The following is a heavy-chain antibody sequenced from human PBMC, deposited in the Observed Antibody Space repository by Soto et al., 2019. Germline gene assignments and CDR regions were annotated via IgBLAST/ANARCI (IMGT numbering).Heavy chain of an antibody. CDR1: GGSISGYY. Sequence: PSETLSLTCTVSGGSISGYYWSWIRQPPGKGLEWIGYIYYSGSTNYNPSLKSRVTISVDTSKNQFSLKLSSVTAADTAVYYCARAMGITIFGVVTMDGFDSWGQGTLVTVSS. D-gene: IGHD3-3*01. V-gene: IGHV4-59*01. CDR3: ARAMGITIFGVVTMDGFDS. J-gene: IGHJ5*01. CDR2: IYYSGST.